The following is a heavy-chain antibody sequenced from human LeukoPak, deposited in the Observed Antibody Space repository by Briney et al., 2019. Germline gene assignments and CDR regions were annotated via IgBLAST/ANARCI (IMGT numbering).Heavy chain of an antibody. Sequence: GGSLRLSCAASEFTFSSNWMSWVRQAPGKGLEWVANIKQDGSGKYYVDSVKGRFTISRDNAKNSLYLQMNSLRAEDTAVYYCARSIIAIRLANSNYAFDVWGQGTMVTVSS. D-gene: IGHD6-6*01. J-gene: IGHJ3*01. CDR3: ARSIIAIRLANSNYAFDV. CDR1: EFTFSSNW. CDR2: IKQDGSGK. V-gene: IGHV3-7*01.